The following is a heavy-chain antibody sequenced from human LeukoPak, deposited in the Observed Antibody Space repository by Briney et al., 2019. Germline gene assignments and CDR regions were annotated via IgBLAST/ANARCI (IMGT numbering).Heavy chain of an antibody. CDR3: ARFGSSTWYKGAFDI. CDR1: GGSFSGYY. V-gene: IGHV4-34*12. Sequence: NSSETLSLTCAVYGGSFSGYYWSWIRQPPGKGLEWIGEIVHSGNTKYNPSLKSRVTISVDTSKNQFSLNLTSVTAADTAVYYCARFGSSTWYKGAFDIWGQGTMVTVAS. CDR2: IVHSGNT. D-gene: IGHD6-13*01. J-gene: IGHJ3*02.